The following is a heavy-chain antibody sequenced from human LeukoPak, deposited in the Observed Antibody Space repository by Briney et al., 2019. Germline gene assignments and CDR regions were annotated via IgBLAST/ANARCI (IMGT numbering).Heavy chain of an antibody. CDR3: ASSYYDSSSSGWFDP. CDR1: GGTFSSYA. D-gene: IGHD3-22*01. V-gene: IGHV1-69*06. CDR2: IIPIFGTA. J-gene: IGHJ5*02. Sequence: SVRVSCKASGGTFSSYAISWVRQAPGQGLEWMGGIIPIFGTANYAQKFQGRVTITADKSTSTAYMELSSLRSEDTAVYYCASSYYDSSSSGWFDPWGQGTLVTVSS.